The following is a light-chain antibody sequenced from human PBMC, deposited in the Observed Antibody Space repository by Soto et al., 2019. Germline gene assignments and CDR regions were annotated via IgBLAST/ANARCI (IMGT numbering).Light chain of an antibody. CDR3: AAWDDRLTGGV. V-gene: IGLV1-47*02. J-gene: IGLJ2*01. Sequence: QSVLTQPHSASGTPGQRVTIYCFGSSSNIGANSVNWYQHLPGTAPKVLIYSTNQRPSGVPDRFSGSKSGTSASLAISGLRSEDEADYFCAAWDDRLTGGVFGGGTKLTV. CDR1: SSNIGANS. CDR2: STN.